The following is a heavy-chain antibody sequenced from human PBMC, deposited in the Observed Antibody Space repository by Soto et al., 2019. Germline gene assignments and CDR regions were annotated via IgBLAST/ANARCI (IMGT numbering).Heavy chain of an antibody. Sequence: EVQLVESGGGLVQPGGSLRLSCTASGFTFSTYWVNWVRQAPGKGLEWVANIKQDGTEAHYLDSVRDRFTISRDNAQGSLYLQLTSLRADDTAVYYCAGGTGWFIVDWGQGTLVTVSS. D-gene: IGHD6-19*01. CDR2: IKQDGTEA. CDR1: GFTFSTYW. V-gene: IGHV3-7*01. J-gene: IGHJ4*02. CDR3: AGGTGWFIVD.